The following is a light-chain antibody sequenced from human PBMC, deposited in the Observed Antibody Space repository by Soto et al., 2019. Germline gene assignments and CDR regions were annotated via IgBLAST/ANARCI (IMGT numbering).Light chain of an antibody. V-gene: IGLV2-14*03. CDR1: HNDIGTYDY. Sequence: QSVLTHPTSVSWSPGQSITISCTGNHNDIGTYDYVSWYQQHPGRAPRLLIHGVTTRPSGISDRFSASKSGLTASLTISGLQPEDEADYYCSSFTSNRIYVFGPGTKVTVL. CDR2: GVT. J-gene: IGLJ1*01. CDR3: SSFTSNRIYV.